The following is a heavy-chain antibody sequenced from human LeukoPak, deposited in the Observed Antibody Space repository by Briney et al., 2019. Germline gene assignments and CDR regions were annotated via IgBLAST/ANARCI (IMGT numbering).Heavy chain of an antibody. J-gene: IGHJ4*02. CDR2: INPNSGGT. Sequence: ASVKVSCKASGYTFTGYYMHWVRQAPGQGLEWMGWINPNSGGTNYAQKFQGRVTMTRDTSISTAYMELSRLGSDDTAVYYCARVRVDTAMAAYYFDYWGQGTLVTVSS. D-gene: IGHD5-18*01. V-gene: IGHV1-2*02. CDR1: GYTFTGYY. CDR3: ARVRVDTAMAAYYFDY.